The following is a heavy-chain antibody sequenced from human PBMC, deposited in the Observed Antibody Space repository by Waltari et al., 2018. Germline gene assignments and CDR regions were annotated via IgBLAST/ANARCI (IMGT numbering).Heavy chain of an antibody. CDR3: ARAVTGKEYFPY. Sequence: WVRQAPGQGLEWMGGITPVFNTPTYARNLQGRVSITADESTETVYMELRSLTSDDTALYYCARAVTGKEYFPYWGQGTLVVVSS. D-gene: IGHD6-19*01. V-gene: IGHV1-69*01. J-gene: IGHJ1*01. CDR2: ITPVFNTP.